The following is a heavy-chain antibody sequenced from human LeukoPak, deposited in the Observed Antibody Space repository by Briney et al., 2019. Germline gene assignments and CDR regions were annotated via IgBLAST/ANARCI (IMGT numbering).Heavy chain of an antibody. D-gene: IGHD1-26*01. CDR2: LNPSGATT. CDR3: SRDLGGSYNDY. CDR1: GYTFSTYY. J-gene: IGHJ4*02. V-gene: IGHV1-46*01. Sequence: ASVKVSCKASGYTFSTYYMHWVRQAPGQGLEWVGVLNPSGATTTYAQKFQGRVTMTRDTSTSTVYMELSSLRIEDTAMYYCSRDLGGSYNDYWGQGTMVTVSS.